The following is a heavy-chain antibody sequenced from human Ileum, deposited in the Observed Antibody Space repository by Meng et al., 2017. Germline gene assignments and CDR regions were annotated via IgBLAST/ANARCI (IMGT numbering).Heavy chain of an antibody. CDR3: ARGWIQLWSCAFDI. Sequence: ASVKVSCKASGYTFTGYYMHWVRQAPGQGLEWMGWINPNSGGTNYAQKFQGRVTMTRDTSISTAYMELSRLRSDDTAGYYCARGWIQLWSCAFDIWGQGTMVTVSS. V-gene: IGHV1-2*02. CDR2: INPNSGGT. J-gene: IGHJ3*02. D-gene: IGHD5-18*01. CDR1: GYTFTGYY.